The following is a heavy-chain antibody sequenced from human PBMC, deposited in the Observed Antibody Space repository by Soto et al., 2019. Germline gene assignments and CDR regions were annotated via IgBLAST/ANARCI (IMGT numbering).Heavy chain of an antibody. CDR3: ASGGGSYSAEY. CDR2: INHIETT. J-gene: IGHJ4*02. Sequence: PSETLSLTCTVSGASITCGGNSWSWIRQTPGKGLEWIGYINHIETTFYNPSFKSRLTLSIDRAKNQFSLKLHSMSAADTAVYLCASGGGSYSAEYSGQG. V-gene: IGHV4-30-2*01. D-gene: IGHD2-15*01. CDR1: GASITCGGNS.